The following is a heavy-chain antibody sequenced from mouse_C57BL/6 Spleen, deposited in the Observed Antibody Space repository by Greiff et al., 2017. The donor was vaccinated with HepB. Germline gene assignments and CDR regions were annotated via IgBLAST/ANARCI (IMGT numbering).Heavy chain of an antibody. CDR1: GYAFSSYW. J-gene: IGHJ2*01. D-gene: IGHD4-1*01. CDR3: ARRGLANWDFDY. CDR2: IYPGDGDT. V-gene: IGHV1-80*01. Sequence: QVQLKESGAELVKPGASVKISCKASGYAFSSYWMNWVKQRPGKGLEWIGQIYPGDGDTNYNGKFKGKATLTADESSSTAYMQLSSLTSEDSAVYFCARRGLANWDFDYWGQGTTLTVSS.